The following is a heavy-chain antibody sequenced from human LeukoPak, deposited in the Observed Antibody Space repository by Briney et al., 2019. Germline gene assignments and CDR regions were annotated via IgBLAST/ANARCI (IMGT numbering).Heavy chain of an antibody. J-gene: IGHJ6*02. CDR2: IIPIFGTA. CDR3: AEGYCSSTSCPQEYYYYYGMDV. Sequence: ASVKVSCKASGGTFSSYAISWVRQAPGQGLEWMGGIIPIFGTANYAQKFQGRVTITADESTSTAYMELSSLRSEDTAVYYCAEGYCSSTSCPQEYYYYYGMDVWGRGTTVTVSS. D-gene: IGHD2-2*01. CDR1: GGTFSSYA. V-gene: IGHV1-69*13.